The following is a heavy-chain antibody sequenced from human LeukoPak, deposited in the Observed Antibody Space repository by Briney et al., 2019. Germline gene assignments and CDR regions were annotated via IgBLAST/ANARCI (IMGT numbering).Heavy chain of an antibody. J-gene: IGHJ5*02. D-gene: IGHD2-2*01. Sequence: GGSLRLSCAASGFTFSSYSMNWVRQAPGKGLEWVSYISSSSSTIYYADSVKGRFTISRDNAKNSLYLQMNSLRAEDTAVYYCAREVPAAYNWFDPSGQGTLVTVSS. CDR3: AREVPAAYNWFDP. V-gene: IGHV3-48*04. CDR1: GFTFSSYS. CDR2: ISSSSSTI.